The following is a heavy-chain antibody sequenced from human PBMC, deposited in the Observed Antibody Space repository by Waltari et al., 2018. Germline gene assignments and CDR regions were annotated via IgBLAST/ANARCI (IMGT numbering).Heavy chain of an antibody. Sequence: QVHLQESGPGLVKPSETLSLTCSVSGASIGFSLSRGSWSWIRPPPGKTLEWIGLVDYTGRTTINPSFGGRLIISVETSKNQFSLTLTSVTAADTAVYYCARDMGDKGLPDYLVRGKLVTVSS. D-gene: IGHD3-16*01. CDR1: GASIGFSLSRGS. J-gene: IGHJ4*02. CDR2: VDYTGRT. CDR3: ARDMGDKGLPDY. V-gene: IGHV4-61*01.